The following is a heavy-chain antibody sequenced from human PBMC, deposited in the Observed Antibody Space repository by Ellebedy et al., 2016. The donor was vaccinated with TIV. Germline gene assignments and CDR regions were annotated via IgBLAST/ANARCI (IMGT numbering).Heavy chain of an antibody. J-gene: IGHJ6*02. Sequence: GGSLRLXXAASGFTFSNAWMSWVRQAPGKGLEWVGRIKSKTDGGTTDYAAPVKGRFTISRDDSKNTLYLQMNSLKTEDTAVYYCTTGVSSSWGYYYGMDVWGQGTTVTVSS. V-gene: IGHV3-15*01. CDR1: GFTFSNAW. CDR2: IKSKTDGGTT. CDR3: TTGVSSSWGYYYGMDV. D-gene: IGHD6-13*01.